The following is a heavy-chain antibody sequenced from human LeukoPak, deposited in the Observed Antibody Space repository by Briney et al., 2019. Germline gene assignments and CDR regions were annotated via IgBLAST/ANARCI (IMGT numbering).Heavy chain of an antibody. CDR2: IIVGSGAT. Sequence: SVKVSCKASGFTSTNFAVQWVRQARGQRLEWIGWIIVGSGATKCAQDFQERVTITRDLSTSPLYMELRSLTSEYTAVYYCARMYYDFWSRGNWFDPSGQGTLVTVSS. CDR3: ARMYYDFWSRGNWFDP. D-gene: IGHD3-3*01. J-gene: IGHJ5*02. CDR1: GFTSTNFA. V-gene: IGHV1-58*01.